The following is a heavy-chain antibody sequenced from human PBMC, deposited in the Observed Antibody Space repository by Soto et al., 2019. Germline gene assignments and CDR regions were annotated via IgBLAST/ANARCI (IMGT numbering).Heavy chain of an antibody. Sequence: QVQLVQSGAEVKKPGSSVKVSCKASGGTFSSYAITWLRQAPGQGLEWVGGIIPVFGVAKYSQNFQGRVTITADESTNTAYMELRSLRSEDTAVYYCARANRFHAGDYYFGMDVWSQGTTVTVSS. CDR2: IIPVFGVA. D-gene: IGHD3-16*02. V-gene: IGHV1-69*01. CDR3: ARANRFHAGDYYFGMDV. CDR1: GGTFSSYA. J-gene: IGHJ6*02.